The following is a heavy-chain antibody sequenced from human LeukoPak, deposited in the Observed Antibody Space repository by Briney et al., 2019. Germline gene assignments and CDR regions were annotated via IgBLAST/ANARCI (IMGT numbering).Heavy chain of an antibody. CDR3: ARAVDSGWYFFDY. D-gene: IGHD6-19*01. J-gene: IGHJ4*02. Sequence: PSETLSFTCTVSGYSISSGFYWGWIRQPPGKGLEWIGSIYHSGSTYYNPSLKSRVTMSVDTSKNQFSLKLSSVTAADTAVYYCARAVDSGWYFFDYWGQGTLVTVSS. V-gene: IGHV4-38-2*02. CDR1: GYSISSGFY. CDR2: IYHSGST.